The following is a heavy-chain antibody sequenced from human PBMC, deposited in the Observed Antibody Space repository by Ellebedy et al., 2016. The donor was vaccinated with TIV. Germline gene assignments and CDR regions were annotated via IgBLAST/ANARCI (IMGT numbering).Heavy chain of an antibody. Sequence: GESLKISCAASGFTFSSYWMSWVRQAPGKGLEWVANIKQDGSEKYYVDSVKGRFTISRDNAKNSLYLQMNSLRAEDTAVYYCARGYASPNYWGQGTPVTVSS. CDR1: GFTFSSYW. CDR3: ARGYASPNY. J-gene: IGHJ4*02. D-gene: IGHD2-8*01. CDR2: IKQDGSEK. V-gene: IGHV3-7*01.